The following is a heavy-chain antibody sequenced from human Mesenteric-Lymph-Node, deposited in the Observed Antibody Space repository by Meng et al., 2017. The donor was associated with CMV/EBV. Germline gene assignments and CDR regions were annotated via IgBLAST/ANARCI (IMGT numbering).Heavy chain of an antibody. J-gene: IGHJ6*02. D-gene: IGHD4-17*01. V-gene: IGHV1-2*02. Sequence: ASVKVSCKASGYTFTGYYMHWVRQAPGQGLEWMGWINPNSGGKNYAQKFQGRVTMTRDTSISTAYMELSRLRSDDTAVYYCARGMRGGDIGDYHYYGMDVWGQGTTVTVSS. CDR2: INPNSGGK. CDR1: GYTFTGYY. CDR3: ARGMRGGDIGDYHYYGMDV.